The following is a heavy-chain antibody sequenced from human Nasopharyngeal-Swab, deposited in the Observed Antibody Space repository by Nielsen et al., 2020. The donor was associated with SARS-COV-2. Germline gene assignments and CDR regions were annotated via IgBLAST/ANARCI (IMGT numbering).Heavy chain of an antibody. Sequence: SETLSLTCTVSGDSISRSDDYWGWIRQTPGKGLEWIVSTYRSGSGSAYYNPSLKSRVTISIVPSKNLFSLNLKSVTAAGTAVYYCARIIRRRGWYSHVDYWGQGTLVTVSS. D-gene: IGHD6-19*01. CDR2: TYRSGSGSA. CDR1: GDSISRSDDY. J-gene: IGHJ4*02. V-gene: IGHV4-39*07. CDR3: ARIIRRRGWYSHVDY.